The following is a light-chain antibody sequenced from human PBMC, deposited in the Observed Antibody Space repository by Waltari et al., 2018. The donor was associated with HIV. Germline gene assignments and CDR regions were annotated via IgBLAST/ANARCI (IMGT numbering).Light chain of an antibody. Sequence: DNHMTQSPSTLSASMGDRVNITCRASQRIDSWLAWYQQKPGKAPKLLIYRTSSLESGVPSRFSGSGSGTEFTLTISSLQPDDFATYYCQQYNNFLATFGGGTNVEIK. CDR3: QQYNNFLAT. CDR1: QRIDSW. CDR2: RTS. V-gene: IGKV1-5*03. J-gene: IGKJ4*01.